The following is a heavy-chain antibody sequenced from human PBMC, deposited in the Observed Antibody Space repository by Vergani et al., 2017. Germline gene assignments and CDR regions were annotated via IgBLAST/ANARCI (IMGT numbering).Heavy chain of an antibody. D-gene: IGHD4-17*01. J-gene: IGHJ6*03. CDR2: ISGSGGST. CDR3: AEGPGLRLYYYYYMDV. CDR1: GFTFSSYA. V-gene: IGHV3-23*04. Sequence: EVQLVESGGGLVQPGGSLRLSCAASGFTFSSYAMSWVRQAPGKGLEWVSAISGSGGSTYYADSVKGRFTISRDNSKNTLYLQMNSLRAEDTAVYYCAEGPGLRLYYYYYMDVWGKGTTVTVSS.